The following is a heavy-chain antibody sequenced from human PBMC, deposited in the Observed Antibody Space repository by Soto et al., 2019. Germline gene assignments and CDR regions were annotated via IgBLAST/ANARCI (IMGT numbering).Heavy chain of an antibody. CDR2: ISGGGGST. J-gene: IGHJ4*02. CDR1: GFTFSSYA. CDR3: AKDSNYYDSSGYGGLYYFDY. D-gene: IGHD3-22*01. V-gene: IGHV3-23*01. Sequence: GGSLRLSCAASGFTFSSYAMSWVRQAPGKGLEWVSAISGGGGSTYYADSVKGRFTISRDNSKNTLYLQMNSLRAEDMDDYYCAKDSNYYDSSGYGGLYYFDYWGQGTLVTVSS.